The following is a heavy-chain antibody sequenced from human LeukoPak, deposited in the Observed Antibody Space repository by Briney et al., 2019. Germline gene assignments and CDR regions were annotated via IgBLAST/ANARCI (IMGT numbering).Heavy chain of an antibody. J-gene: IGHJ2*01. V-gene: IGHV4-30-4*08. Sequence: PSETLSLTCTVSGGSISSGDYYWSWIRQPPGKGLEWIGYIYYSGSTYYNPSLKSRVTISVDTSKNQFSLKLSSVTAADTAVYYCPRANAAIAVAGTGWYFDLWGRGTLVTVSS. CDR2: IYYSGST. CDR3: PRANAAIAVAGTGWYFDL. D-gene: IGHD6-19*01. CDR1: GGSISSGDYY.